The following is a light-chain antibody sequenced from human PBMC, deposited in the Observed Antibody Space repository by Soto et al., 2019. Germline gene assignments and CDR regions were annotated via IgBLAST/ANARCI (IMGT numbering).Light chain of an antibody. Sequence: EIVMTQSPATLSVSPGERATLSCRASQSVSSNLAWYQQKPGQAPRLLIYGASTRATGIPARFSGSGSGTEFNLTISSLQSVDFAVYSCQQYNNWPWTFGQ. CDR1: QSVSSN. CDR2: GAS. J-gene: IGKJ1*01. V-gene: IGKV3-15*01. CDR3: QQYNNWPWT.